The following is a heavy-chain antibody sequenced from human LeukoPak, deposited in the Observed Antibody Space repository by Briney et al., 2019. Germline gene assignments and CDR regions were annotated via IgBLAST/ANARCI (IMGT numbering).Heavy chain of an antibody. J-gene: IGHJ4*02. CDR2: TYHSGST. V-gene: IGHV4-34*01. CDR1: VGSFIVDY. D-gene: IGHD5-24*01. Sequence: PSETLSDTCAVSVGSFIVDYGCWSRQPPRKRLERIWLTYHSGSTKYNGSLKSRVTISVDTSKNQFSLKLNSVTAADTALYYCARGLFEMNTIRPFPFDLWGQGTLVTVSS. CDR3: ARGLFEMNTIRPFPFDL.